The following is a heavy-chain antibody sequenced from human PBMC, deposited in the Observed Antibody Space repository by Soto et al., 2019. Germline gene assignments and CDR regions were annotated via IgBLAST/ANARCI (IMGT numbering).Heavy chain of an antibody. CDR3: ARPNSGYYDFWSGYYRDNWFDP. CDR2: IYHSGST. D-gene: IGHD3-3*01. J-gene: IGHJ5*02. Sequence: ASETLSLTCAVSGGSISSSNWWSWVRQPPGKGLEWIGEIYHSGSTNYNPSLKSRVTISVDKSKNQFSLKLSSVTAADTAVYYCARPNSGYYDFWSGYYRDNWFDPWGQGTLVTVSS. V-gene: IGHV4-4*02. CDR1: GGSISSSNW.